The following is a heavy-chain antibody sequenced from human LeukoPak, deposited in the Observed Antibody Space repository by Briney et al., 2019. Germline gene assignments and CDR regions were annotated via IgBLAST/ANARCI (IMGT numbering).Heavy chain of an antibody. D-gene: IGHD3-22*01. J-gene: IGHJ4*02. CDR2: INHSGST. V-gene: IGHV4-34*01. Sequence: SETLSLTCAVYGGSFSGYYWSWIRQPPGKGLEWIGEINHSGSTNYNPSLKSRVTISVDTSKNQLSLKLSSVTAADTAVYYCARHIPYDSSGYAPWDYWGQGTLVTVSS. CDR1: GGSFSGYY. CDR3: ARHIPYDSSGYAPWDY.